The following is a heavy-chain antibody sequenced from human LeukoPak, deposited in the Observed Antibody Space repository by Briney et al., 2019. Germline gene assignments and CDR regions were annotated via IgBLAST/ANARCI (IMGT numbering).Heavy chain of an antibody. Sequence: SVTVSCKASGGTFSTFSITWVRQAPGQGLEWMGGIIPVFGTANNAQQFQGRVAVATDESTSTAYLELSSLRSEDTAIYYCARVDRYHYYLDVWGKGTTVTVSS. CDR1: GGTFSTFS. V-gene: IGHV1-69*05. J-gene: IGHJ6*03. CDR3: ARVDRYHYYLDV. CDR2: IIPVFGTA.